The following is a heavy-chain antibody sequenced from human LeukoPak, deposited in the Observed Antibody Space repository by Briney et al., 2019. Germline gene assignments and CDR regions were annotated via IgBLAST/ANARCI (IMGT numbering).Heavy chain of an antibody. V-gene: IGHV3-72*01. J-gene: IGHJ4*02. D-gene: IGHD4-17*01. CDR3: ASAYYGDYVVEY. CDR2: SKNKVNSYTT. Sequence: GRSLRLSCGASGFTFSAHYMDWVRQAPGKGLEWVGRSKNKVNSYTTQYAASVKGRFTISRDDSKNSLYLQIHSLRTEDTAVYFCASAYYGDYVVEYRGQGTLVSVSS. CDR1: GFTFSAHY.